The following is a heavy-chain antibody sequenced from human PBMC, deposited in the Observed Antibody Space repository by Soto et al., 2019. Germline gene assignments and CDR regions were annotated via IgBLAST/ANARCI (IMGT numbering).Heavy chain of an antibody. CDR2: ISSSDNTI. Sequence: QVQLVESGGGLVKQGVSLRLSGEASGFTYSDYYMSWIRQAPGNGLEWVSYISSSDNTIYYADPVKGRFTISRDNAKNSLYLQMDSLRDEDTAVYYCARVASDWYYFDYWGQGNLVTVSS. J-gene: IGHJ4*02. CDR3: ARVASDWYYFDY. V-gene: IGHV3-11*01. D-gene: IGHD3-9*01. CDR1: GFTYSDYY.